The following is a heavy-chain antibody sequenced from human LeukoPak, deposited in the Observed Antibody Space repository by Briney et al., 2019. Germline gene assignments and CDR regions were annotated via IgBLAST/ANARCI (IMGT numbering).Heavy chain of an antibody. J-gene: IGHJ5*02. Sequence: ASVKVSCKASGYTFTGYYMHWVRQAPGQGLEWMGWMNPNSGNTGYAQKFQGRVTMTRNTSISTAYMELSSLRSEDTAVYYCARAYYYDSGLGFDPWGQGTLVTVSS. V-gene: IGHV1-8*02. CDR1: GYTFTGYY. CDR3: ARAYYYDSGLGFDP. D-gene: IGHD3-10*01. CDR2: MNPNSGNT.